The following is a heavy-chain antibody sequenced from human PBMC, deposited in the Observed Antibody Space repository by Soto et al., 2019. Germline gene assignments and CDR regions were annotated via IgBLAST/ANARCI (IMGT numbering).Heavy chain of an antibody. CDR1: GFTFSSYA. Sequence: GGSLRLSCAASGFTFSSYAMSWVRQAPGKGLEWVSAISGSGGSTYYADSVKGRFTISRDNSKNTLYLQMNSLRAEDTAVYYCANLQGATNYYYYYGMDVWGQGTTVTVSS. CDR2: ISGSGGST. V-gene: IGHV3-23*01. CDR3: ANLQGATNYYYYYGMDV. D-gene: IGHD1-26*01. J-gene: IGHJ6*02.